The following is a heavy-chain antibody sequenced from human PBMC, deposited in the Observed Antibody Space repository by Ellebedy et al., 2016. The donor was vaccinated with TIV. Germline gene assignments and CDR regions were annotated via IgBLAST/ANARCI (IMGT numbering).Heavy chain of an antibody. Sequence: MPSETLSLTCTVSGGSISSGGYYWSWIRQHPGKGLEWIGYIYYSGSTYYNPSLKSRVTISVDTSKNQFSLKLSSVTAADTAVYYCARGGYSYGKSSEGYYFDYWGQGTLVTVSS. V-gene: IGHV4-31*03. CDR2: IYYSGST. CDR1: GGSISSGGYY. J-gene: IGHJ4*02. D-gene: IGHD5-18*01. CDR3: ARGGYSYGKSSEGYYFDY.